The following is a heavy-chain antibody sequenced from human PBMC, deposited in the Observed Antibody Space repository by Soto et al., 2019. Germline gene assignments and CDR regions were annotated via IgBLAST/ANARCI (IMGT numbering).Heavy chain of an antibody. J-gene: IGHJ4*02. D-gene: IGHD6-13*01. Sequence: VKVSCKASVGTFSSYAISWVRQAPGQGLEWMGGIIPIFGTANYAQKFQGRVTITADESTSTAYMELSSLRSEDTAVYYCARGAGYSSSWAKDYFDYWGQGTLVTV. V-gene: IGHV1-69*01. CDR1: VGTFSSYA. CDR2: IIPIFGTA. CDR3: ARGAGYSSSWAKDYFDY.